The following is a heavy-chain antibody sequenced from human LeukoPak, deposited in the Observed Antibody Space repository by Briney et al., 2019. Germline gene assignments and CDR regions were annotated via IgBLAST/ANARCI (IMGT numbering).Heavy chain of an antibody. CDR1: GGSIRSSSYY. J-gene: IGHJ5*02. CDR2: IYYSGST. D-gene: IGHD6-13*01. CDR3: ARAYSSSWYFNWFDP. Sequence: SETLSLTCTVSGGSIRSSSYYWGWIRQPPGKGLEWIGSIYYSGSTYYNASLESRVTISVDTSKNQFSLKLSSVTAAGTAVYYCARAYSSSWYFNWFDPWGQGTLVTVSS. V-gene: IGHV4-39*07.